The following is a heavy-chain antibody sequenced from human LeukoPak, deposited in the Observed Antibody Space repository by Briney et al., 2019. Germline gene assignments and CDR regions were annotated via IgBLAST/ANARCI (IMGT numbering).Heavy chain of an antibody. Sequence: KPSETLSLTCTVSGGSISSYYWSWIRQPPGKGLEWIGYIYYSGSTNYNPSLKSRVTISVDTSKNQFSLKLSSVTAADAAVYYCARLFLRLGELSPIGYWGQGTLVTVSS. D-gene: IGHD3-16*02. CDR3: ARLFLRLGELSPIGY. V-gene: IGHV4-59*08. CDR2: IYYSGST. J-gene: IGHJ4*02. CDR1: GGSISSYY.